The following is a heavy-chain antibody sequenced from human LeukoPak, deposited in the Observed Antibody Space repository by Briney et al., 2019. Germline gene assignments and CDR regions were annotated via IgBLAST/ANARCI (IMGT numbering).Heavy chain of an antibody. Sequence: GESLKISCQGSGYSFTNYWISWVRQMPGKGLEWMGRIDPDDSYTKDSPSFQGHVTISVDNSISTAYMQWSSLKASDTAMYYCARHAGDGGAFDIWGQGTMVTVSS. D-gene: IGHD3-10*01. V-gene: IGHV5-10-1*01. CDR2: IDPDDSYT. J-gene: IGHJ3*02. CDR3: ARHAGDGGAFDI. CDR1: GYSFTNYW.